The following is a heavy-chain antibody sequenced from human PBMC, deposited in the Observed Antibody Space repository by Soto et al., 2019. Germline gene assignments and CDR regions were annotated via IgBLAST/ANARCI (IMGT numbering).Heavy chain of an antibody. V-gene: IGHV1-24*01. J-gene: IGHJ4*02. CDR1: GYTLTELS. CDR2: FDPEDGET. Sequence: ASVKVSCKVSGYTLTELSMHWVRQAPGKGLEWMGGFDPEDGETIYAQKFQGRVTMTEDTSTDTAYMELSSLRSEDTAVYYCATGRLRFFCIDYWGQGTLVTVSS. CDR3: ATGRLRFFCIDY. D-gene: IGHD5-12*01.